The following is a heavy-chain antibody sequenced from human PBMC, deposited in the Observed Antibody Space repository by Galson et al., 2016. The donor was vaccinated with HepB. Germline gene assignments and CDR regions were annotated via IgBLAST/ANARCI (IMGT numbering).Heavy chain of an antibody. CDR2: IDPSDSYT. D-gene: IGHD6-19*01. CDR3: AGSPTSAGTPFSYGLDV. V-gene: IGHV5-10-1*01. Sequence: QSGAEVKKPGESLRISCKNSGYTFTSYWITWVRQMPGKGLEWMGRIDPSDSYTQYIPSFRGHVTISADKSITTASLHWNSLKASDTAMYFCAGSPTSAGTPFSYGLDVWGQGTTVTVSS. CDR1: GYTFTSYW. J-gene: IGHJ6*02.